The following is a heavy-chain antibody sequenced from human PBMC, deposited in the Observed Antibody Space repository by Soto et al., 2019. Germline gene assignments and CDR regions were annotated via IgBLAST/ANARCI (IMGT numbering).Heavy chain of an antibody. CDR1: GFTFSSYG. Sequence: GGSLRLSCAASGFTFSSYGMHWVRQAPGKGLEWVAVISYDGSNKYYADSVKGRFTISRDNSKNTLYLQMNSLRAEDTAVYHCAKAGIAAADYYYYGMDVWGQGTTVTVSS. CDR3: AKAGIAAADYYYYGMDV. CDR2: ISYDGSNK. D-gene: IGHD6-13*01. J-gene: IGHJ6*02. V-gene: IGHV3-30*18.